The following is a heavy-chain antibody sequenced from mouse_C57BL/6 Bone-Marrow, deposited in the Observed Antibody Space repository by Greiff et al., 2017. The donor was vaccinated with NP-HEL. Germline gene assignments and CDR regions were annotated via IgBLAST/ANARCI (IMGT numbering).Heavy chain of an antibody. Sequence: VQLQQPGAELVKPGASVKLSCKASGYTFTSYWMHWVKQRPGQGLEWIGMIHPNSGSTKYNEKFKSKATLTVDKSSSTAYMQLSSLTSEDSAVYYCARELLITTVVEDWYFDVWGTGTTVTVSS. V-gene: IGHV1-64*01. J-gene: IGHJ1*03. CDR3: ARELLITTVVEDWYFDV. CDR2: IHPNSGST. CDR1: GYTFTSYW. D-gene: IGHD1-1*01.